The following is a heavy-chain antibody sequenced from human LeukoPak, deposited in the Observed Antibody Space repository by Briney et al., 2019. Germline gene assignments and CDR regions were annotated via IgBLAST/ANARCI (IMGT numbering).Heavy chain of an antibody. CDR2: INPTGGST. Sequence: ASVKVSCKASGYTFTSYYMHWVRQAPGQGLEWMGLINPTGGSTGYAQKFQGRVTMTRDMSTSTDYMEMSSLRSEDTAIYYCARDNSVGDNAWWFDPWGQGTLVTVSS. V-gene: IGHV1-46*01. D-gene: IGHD1-26*01. CDR3: ARDNSVGDNAWWFDP. CDR1: GYTFTSYY. J-gene: IGHJ5*02.